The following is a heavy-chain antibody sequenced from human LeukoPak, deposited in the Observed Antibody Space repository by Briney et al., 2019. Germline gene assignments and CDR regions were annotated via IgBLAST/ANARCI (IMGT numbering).Heavy chain of an antibody. CDR1: GYTFTNYY. J-gene: IGHJ6*04. CDR2: IDPSAGST. D-gene: IGHD3-22*01. Sequence: ASVKVSCKASGYTFTNYYMHWVRQAPGQGLEWMGVIDPSAGSTTYAQKFQGRVTMTRDTATSTVYMELSSLRSEDTAVYYCARAHYASSNIKVPFDVWXKGTTVTVSS. CDR3: ARAHYASSNIKVPFDV. V-gene: IGHV1-46*01.